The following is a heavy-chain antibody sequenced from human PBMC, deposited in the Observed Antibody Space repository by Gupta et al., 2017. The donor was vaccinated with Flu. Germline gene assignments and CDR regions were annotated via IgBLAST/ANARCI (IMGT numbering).Heavy chain of an antibody. CDR3: AKKFNGGTGITIGVDY. J-gene: IGHJ4*02. CDR2: ISDDGSVK. CDR1: GFTFSTYG. V-gene: IGHV3-30*18. D-gene: IGHD1/OR15-1a*01. Sequence: QVQLVESGGGVVQPGRSLRLSCAASGFTFSTYGMHWVRQAPGKGLEWVAVISDDGSVKKYADSVKGRFTISRDNSKNTVYLQINSLRAEDTDVYYCAKKFNGGTGITIGVDYWGQGTLVSVSS.